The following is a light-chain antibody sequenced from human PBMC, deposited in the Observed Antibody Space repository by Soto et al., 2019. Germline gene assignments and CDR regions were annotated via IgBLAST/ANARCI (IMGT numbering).Light chain of an antibody. CDR3: LQQNSYPWT. CDR2: AAP. CDR1: QGISTY. Sequence: DIQMTQSPSAMSASVGDRVTITCRASQGISTYLAWFQQKPGKVPKRLIYAAPSLQGEVPSTLSARGCGTEFTLIFSSRQPQVFATYYGLQQNSYPWTFGQETKVDIK. J-gene: IGKJ1*01. V-gene: IGKV1-17*03.